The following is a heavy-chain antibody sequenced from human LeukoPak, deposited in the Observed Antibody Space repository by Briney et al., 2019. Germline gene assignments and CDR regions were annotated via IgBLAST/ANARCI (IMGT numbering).Heavy chain of an antibody. CDR2: TSVIGDNT. CDR3: AKGSGYDTDFDY. V-gene: IGHV3-23*01. J-gene: IGHJ4*02. CDR1: GFTFSTYV. D-gene: IGHD5-12*01. Sequence: PGGSLRLYCAASGFTFSTYVMSWVRQAPGKGLEWVSGTSVIGDNTYYADSVKGRFTISRDNSKNTLYLQMNSLRAEDTAVYYCAKGSGYDTDFDYWGQGTLVSVSS.